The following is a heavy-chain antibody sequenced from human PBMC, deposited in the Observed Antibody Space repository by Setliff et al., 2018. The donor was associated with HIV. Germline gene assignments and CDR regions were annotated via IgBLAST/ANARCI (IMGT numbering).Heavy chain of an antibody. CDR1: GGSISSHY. CDR2: VYHSGTGTI. D-gene: IGHD3-16*01. CDR3: ARVLGGYHRRYYYYYYMDV. V-gene: IGHV4-59*08. Sequence: SETLSLTCTVSGGSISSHYWSWIRQSPGNGLEWIGYVYHSGTGTIRYNPSLKSRVTISVDTSKSQFSLKLSSVTAADTAVYYCARVLGGYHRRYYYYYYMDVWGKGTTVTVSS. J-gene: IGHJ6*03.